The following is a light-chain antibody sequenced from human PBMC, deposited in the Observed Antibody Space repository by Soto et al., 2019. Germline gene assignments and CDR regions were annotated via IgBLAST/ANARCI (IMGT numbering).Light chain of an antibody. CDR3: QQYSRSPFT. CDR2: GAS. Sequence: EIVLTQSPGTLSLSPGERATLSCRASQSVSSNYLAWYQQKPGQAPRLLIYGASSRAAGIPDRFSGSGSGTDFTLTISRLEPEDFAVYYCQQYSRSPFTFGQATKLEIK. CDR1: QSVSSNY. J-gene: IGKJ2*01. V-gene: IGKV3-20*01.